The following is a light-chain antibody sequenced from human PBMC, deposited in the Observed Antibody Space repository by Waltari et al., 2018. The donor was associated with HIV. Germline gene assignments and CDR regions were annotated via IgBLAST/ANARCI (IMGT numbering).Light chain of an antibody. J-gene: IGLJ2*01. CDR3: CSYASSGTFVV. V-gene: IGLV2-23*02. CDR2: EVD. Sequence: QSALTQPASVSGSPGQSITISCTGITPDVSSSNLVSWYQNHPGKAPKLMIFEVDKRPSGVSNRFSGSKSGNTASLTISWLQAEDEADYYCCSYASSGTFVVFGGGTNLTVL. CDR1: TPDVSSSNL.